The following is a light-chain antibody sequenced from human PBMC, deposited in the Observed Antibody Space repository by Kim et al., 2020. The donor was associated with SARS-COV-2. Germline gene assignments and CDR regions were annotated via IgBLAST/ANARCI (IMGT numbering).Light chain of an antibody. V-gene: IGKV3-15*01. CDR1: QSVRRV. Sequence: SVSPGESSPLSCRASQSVRRVLAWYQQNPGQAPRLLIYGASTRATGIPARFSGSGSGTEFTLTISSLQSEDFAVYYCQQYNNWPYSFGQGTKLEI. CDR3: QQYNNWPYS. CDR2: GAS. J-gene: IGKJ2*03.